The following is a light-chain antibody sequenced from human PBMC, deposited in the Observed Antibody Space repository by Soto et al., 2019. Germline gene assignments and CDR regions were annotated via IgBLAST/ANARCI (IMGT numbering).Light chain of an antibody. CDR1: QSVSSDS. CDR2: GAS. CDR3: QQYGTSPPWT. J-gene: IGKJ1*01. Sequence: TQSPGTLSSSPGEGATLSCRASQSVSSDSVAWYQQKPGQAPRLLIFGASRRATDIPDRFSGGGSGTDFTLTISRLEPEDFAVYYCQQYGTSPPWTFGQGTKVDIK. V-gene: IGKV3-20*01.